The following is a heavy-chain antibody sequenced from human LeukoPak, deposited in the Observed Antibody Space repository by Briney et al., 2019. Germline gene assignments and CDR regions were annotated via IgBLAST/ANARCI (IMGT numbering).Heavy chain of an antibody. CDR2: ISPDGSSE. J-gene: IGHJ6*02. CDR3: ARCIVVIPVVRGGGYYGMDV. D-gene: IGHD2-2*01. CDR1: GFTFNNYS. V-gene: IGHV3-30*04. Sequence: GRSLRLSCAASGFTFNNYSMHWVRQAPGKGLEWVAVISPDGSSENYADSVRGRFTISRDNAKKTLYLQLNSLRPEDTAVYYCARCIVVIPVVRGGGYYGMDVWGQGTTVTVSS.